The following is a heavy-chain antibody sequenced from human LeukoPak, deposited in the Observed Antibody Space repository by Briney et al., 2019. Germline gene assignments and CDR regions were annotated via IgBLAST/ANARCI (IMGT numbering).Heavy chain of an antibody. J-gene: IGHJ2*01. Sequence: PGGSLRLSCEASGFSFSRFGMHWVRQAPGKGLEWVAFISFDGSNKYYGDSVKGRFTISRDNFKNTLSLQMNSLRAEDTAVYYCAKDQEYCGGRGGTSYQTDWYFDLWGRGTLVTVS. CDR3: AKDQEYCGGRGGTSYQTDWYFDL. CDR1: GFSFSRFG. V-gene: IGHV3-30*18. D-gene: IGHD2-21*01. CDR2: ISFDGSNK.